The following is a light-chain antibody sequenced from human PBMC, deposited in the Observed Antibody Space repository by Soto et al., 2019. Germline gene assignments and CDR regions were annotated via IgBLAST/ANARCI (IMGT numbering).Light chain of an antibody. V-gene: IGKV1-39*01. CDR2: DAS. CDR3: XXXXXXXGLT. CDR1: QSISSY. Sequence: DIHMTQSPSSLSASVGDRGTITCRASQSISSYLNWYQQKPGKAPKVLIYDASSLESGVPSRFSGSGSGTEFTLTISSLQPDDFATYXXXXXXXXXGLTFGGGTKVDIK. J-gene: IGKJ4*01.